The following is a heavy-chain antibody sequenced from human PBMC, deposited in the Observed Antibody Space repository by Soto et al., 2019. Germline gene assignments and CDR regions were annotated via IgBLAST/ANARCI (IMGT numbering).Heavy chain of an antibody. CDR1: GYTFTRYT. Sequence: GAPVEVSCKASGYTFTRYTMNWVRQAPGQRLEWMGWINPDNGNTKSSQKFQDRVIITRDTSASTAYMDLSSLRSEDTAVYYCARGIATGQLDPWGQGTLVTVSS. J-gene: IGHJ5*02. V-gene: IGHV1-3*01. CDR2: INPDNGNT. CDR3: ARGIATGQLDP. D-gene: IGHD3-3*01.